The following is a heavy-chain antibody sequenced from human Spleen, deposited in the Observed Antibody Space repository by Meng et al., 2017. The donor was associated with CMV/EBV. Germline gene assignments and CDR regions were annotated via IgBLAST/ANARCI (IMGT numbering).Heavy chain of an antibody. D-gene: IGHD1-26*01. V-gene: IGHV4-4*02. CDR2: IYHSGST. J-gene: IGHJ4*02. CDR1: GGSISSSKW. Sequence: CAGSGGSISSSKWWSWVRQPPGKGLEWIGEIYHSGSTNYNPSLKSRVTISVDKSKNQFSLKLSSVTAADTAVYYCASLSGSYFYFDYWGQGTLVTVSS. CDR3: ASLSGSYFYFDY.